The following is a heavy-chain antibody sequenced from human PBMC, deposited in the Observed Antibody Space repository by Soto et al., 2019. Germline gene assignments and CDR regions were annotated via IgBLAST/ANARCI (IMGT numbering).Heavy chain of an antibody. CDR1: GLNVSNNY. V-gene: IGHV3-66*01. Sequence: EVQLVESGGGLVQPGGSLRLSCAPSGLNVSNNYMSWVRQAPGKGLVWVSVIYSGGTTHYAGSVKARFTISRDIFKNMLYLQMQNLRAEDTAVYYCARDFRLMVGGAWFDLWGQGIAVTVSS. CDR3: ARDFRLMVGGAWFDL. CDR2: IYSGGTT. D-gene: IGHD3-10*01. J-gene: IGHJ4*02.